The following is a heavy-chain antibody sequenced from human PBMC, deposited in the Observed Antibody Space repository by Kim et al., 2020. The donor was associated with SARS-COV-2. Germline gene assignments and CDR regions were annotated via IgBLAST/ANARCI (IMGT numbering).Heavy chain of an antibody. J-gene: IGHJ6*02. V-gene: IGHV4-34*01. D-gene: IGHD2-8*02. CDR2: INHSGSI. CDR3: ASGRAGVVPSPILGIVPHYDYYVMDV. CDR1: GGSFSGYH. Sequence: SETLSLTCAVYGGSFSGYHWSWIRQPPGTGLEWDGEINHSGSINSNSTLTSRVTITIDTSKNQFSLKLTSVTAAATGFSLCASGRAGVVPSPILGIVPHYDYYVMDVWGHGTTVTVSS.